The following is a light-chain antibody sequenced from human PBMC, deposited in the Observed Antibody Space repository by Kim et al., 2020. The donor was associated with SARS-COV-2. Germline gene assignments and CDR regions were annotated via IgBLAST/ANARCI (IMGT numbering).Light chain of an antibody. CDR1: QSVSSNY. V-gene: IGKV3-20*01. Sequence: EIVLTQSPGTLSVSPGERVTLSCRASQSVSSNYLAWYQQKPGQAPRLLIYGASSRATGIPDRFSGSGSGTDFTLTISRLEPEDFAVYYCQQYGSSPPNTFGQGTKLEI. CDR3: QQYGSSPPNT. CDR2: GAS. J-gene: IGKJ2*01.